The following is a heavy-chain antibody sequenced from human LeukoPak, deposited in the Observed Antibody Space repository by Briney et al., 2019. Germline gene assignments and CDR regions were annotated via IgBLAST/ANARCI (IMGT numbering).Heavy chain of an antibody. V-gene: IGHV3-23*01. CDR3: AKPRGYSYGLPPDY. J-gene: IGHJ4*02. D-gene: IGHD5-18*01. CDR1: GFTFSSYA. CDR2: ISGSGGST. Sequence: PGGSLRLSRAASGFTFSSYAMSWVRQAPGKGPEWVSAISGSGGSTYYADSVKGRFTISRDNSKNTLYLQMNSLRAEDTAVYYCAKPRGYSYGLPPDYWGQGTLVTVSS.